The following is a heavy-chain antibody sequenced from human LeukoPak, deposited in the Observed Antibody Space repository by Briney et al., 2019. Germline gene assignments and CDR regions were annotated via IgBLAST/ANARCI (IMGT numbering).Heavy chain of an antibody. Sequence: SQTLSLTCTVSGGSISSGGYYWSWIRQPPGKGLEWIGYIYHSGSTYYNPSLKSRVTISVDRSKNQFSLRLSSVTAADTAVYYCARDLSYYDSSGWIDAFDIWGQGTMVTVSS. D-gene: IGHD3-22*01. V-gene: IGHV4-30-2*01. CDR3: ARDLSYYDSSGWIDAFDI. CDR1: GGSISSGGYY. CDR2: IYHSGST. J-gene: IGHJ3*02.